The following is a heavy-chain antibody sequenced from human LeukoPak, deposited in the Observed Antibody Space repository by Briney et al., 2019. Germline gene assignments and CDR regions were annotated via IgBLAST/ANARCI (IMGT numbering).Heavy chain of an antibody. Sequence: GESLKISCECSGYSFTTYWIGWVRQMPGQGLEWMGIIYPGDSDNTYSPSFQGQVTISADKSISTAYLQWTSLKASDTAMYYCARSYCGSTSCPFDYWGQGTLVTVSS. CDR1: GYSFTTYW. D-gene: IGHD2-2*01. J-gene: IGHJ4*02. CDR3: ARSYCGSTSCPFDY. V-gene: IGHV5-51*01. CDR2: IYPGDSDN.